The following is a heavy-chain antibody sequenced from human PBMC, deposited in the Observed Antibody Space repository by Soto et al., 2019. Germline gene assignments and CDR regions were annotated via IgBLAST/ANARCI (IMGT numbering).Heavy chain of an antibody. CDR3: ATYSSSWYSGYYYYGMDV. CDR2: ISYDGSNK. D-gene: IGHD6-13*01. CDR1: GFTFSSYG. Sequence: QVQLVESGGGVVQPGRSLRLSCAASGFTFSSYGMHWVRQAPGKGLEWVAVISYDGSNKYYADSVKGRFTISRDNSKNTLYLQMNSLRAEDTAVYYCATYSSSWYSGYYYYGMDVWGQGTTVTVSS. J-gene: IGHJ6*02. V-gene: IGHV3-30*03.